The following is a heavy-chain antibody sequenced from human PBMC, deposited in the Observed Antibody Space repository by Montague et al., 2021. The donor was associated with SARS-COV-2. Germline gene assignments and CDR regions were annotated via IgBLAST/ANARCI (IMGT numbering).Heavy chain of an antibody. CDR1: GYSISTGYY. Sequence: SETRSLTCTASGYSISTGYYWGWIRQPPGKGLEWIGTIYHSGSTYFNPSLKSRVTISVDTSKNQFSLNLSSVTAADTAVYYCAKVAGSHDTFDIWGRGTMVTVSS. V-gene: IGHV4-38-2*02. CDR3: AKVAGSHDTFDI. D-gene: IGHD6-19*01. J-gene: IGHJ3*02. CDR2: IYHSGST.